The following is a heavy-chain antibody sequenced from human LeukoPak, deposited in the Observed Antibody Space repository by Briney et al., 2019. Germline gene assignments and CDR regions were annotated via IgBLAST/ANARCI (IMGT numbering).Heavy chain of an antibody. J-gene: IGHJ4*02. CDR1: GFTFSSYS. CDR2: ISSSSSTI. D-gene: IGHD3-3*01. CDR3: AKTGPPTIFGVVTIDY. Sequence: GGSLRLSCAASGFTFSSYSMNWVRQAPGKGLEWVSYISSSSSTIYYADSVKGRFTISRDNAKNSLYPQMKSLRAEDTAVYYCAKTGPPTIFGVVTIDYWGQGTLVTVSS. V-gene: IGHV3-48*01.